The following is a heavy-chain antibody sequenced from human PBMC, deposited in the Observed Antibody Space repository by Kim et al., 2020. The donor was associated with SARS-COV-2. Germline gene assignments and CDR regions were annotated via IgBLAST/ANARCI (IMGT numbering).Heavy chain of an antibody. D-gene: IGHD1-7*01. CDR2: INWKGGNI. J-gene: IGHJ4*02. V-gene: IGHV3-9*01. CDR1: GFTFGDYG. Sequence: GGSLRLSCTASGFTFGDYGMHWVRQAPGKGLEWVSGINWKGGNIGYADSVKGRFTISRDNAKNSLHLQMNSLRFEDTALYYCAKGALTGTTHFDYWGQGT. CDR3: AKGALTGTTHFDY.